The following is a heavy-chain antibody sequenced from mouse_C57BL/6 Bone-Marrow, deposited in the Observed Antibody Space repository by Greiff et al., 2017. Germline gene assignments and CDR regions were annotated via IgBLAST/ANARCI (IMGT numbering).Heavy chain of an antibody. CDR1: GYTFTEYT. V-gene: IGHV1-62-2*01. CDR2: FYPGSGSI. Sequence: VQLQQSGAELVKPGASVKLSCKASGYTFTEYTIHWVKQRSGQGLEWIGWFYPGSGSIKYNQKFKDKATLTADKSSSTVYMELSRLTSEDSAVYVCARNEVGGSSSYYFDYWGQGTTLTVSS. J-gene: IGHJ2*01. D-gene: IGHD1-1*01. CDR3: ARNEVGGSSSYYFDY.